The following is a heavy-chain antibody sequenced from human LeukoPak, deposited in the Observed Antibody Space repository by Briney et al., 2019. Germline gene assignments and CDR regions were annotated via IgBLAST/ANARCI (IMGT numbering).Heavy chain of an antibody. CDR3: AKDLYYDTLTGFWDY. D-gene: IGHD3-9*01. Sequence: GSLRLSCAASGFTFSSYAMSWVRQAPGKGLEWVSTISGSGGTTYYADSVRGRFTISRDNSKNTLYLQMNCLRAEDTAVYFCAKDLYYDTLTGFWDYWGQGTLVTVSS. CDR2: ISGSGGTT. V-gene: IGHV3-23*01. CDR1: GFTFSSYA. J-gene: IGHJ4*02.